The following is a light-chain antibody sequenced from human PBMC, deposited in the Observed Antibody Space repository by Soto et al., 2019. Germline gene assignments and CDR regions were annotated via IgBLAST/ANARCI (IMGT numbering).Light chain of an antibody. CDR1: HSLSSN. V-gene: IGKV3-15*01. CDR3: QHYHNWPFT. Sequence: EIVLTQSPATLSVSPGERSTLSCRARHSLSSNLAWYQQKPGQAPTLVLYGASARATGIPARSSGSGSGTEFNITISSMQSEAFAVSSCQHYHNWPFTFGQGTKVDIK. CDR2: GAS. J-gene: IGKJ2*01.